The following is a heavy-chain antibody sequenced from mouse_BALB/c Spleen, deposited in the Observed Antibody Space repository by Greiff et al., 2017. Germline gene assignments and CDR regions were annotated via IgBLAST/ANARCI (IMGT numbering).Heavy chain of an antibody. V-gene: IGHV3-6*02. Sequence: EVKLLESGPGLVKPSQSLSLTCSVTGYSITSGYYWNWIRQFPGNKLEWMGYISYDGSNNYNPSLKNRISITRDTSKNQFFLKLNSVTTEDTATYYCARGYYDYEGYAMDYWGQGTSVTVSS. CDR1: GYSITSGYY. CDR2: ISYDGSN. J-gene: IGHJ4*01. D-gene: IGHD2-4*01. CDR3: ARGYYDYEGYAMDY.